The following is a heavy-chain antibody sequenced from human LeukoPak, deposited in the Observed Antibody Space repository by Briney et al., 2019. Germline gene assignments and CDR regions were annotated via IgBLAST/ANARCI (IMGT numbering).Heavy chain of an antibody. CDR1: GFTFSSYA. CDR2: ISGSGGST. D-gene: IGHD3-22*01. V-gene: IGHV3-23*01. J-gene: IGHJ4*02. Sequence: GGSLRHSCAASGFTFSSYAMSWVRQAPGKGLEWVSAISGSGGSTYYADSVKGRFTISRDNSKNTLYLQMNSLRAEDTAVYYSANYDSSGYPLRVFDYWGQGTLVTVSS. CDR3: ANYDSSGYPLRVFDY.